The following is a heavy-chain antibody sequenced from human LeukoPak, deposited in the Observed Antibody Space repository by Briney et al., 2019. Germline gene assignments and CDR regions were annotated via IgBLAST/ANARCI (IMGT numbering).Heavy chain of an antibody. D-gene: IGHD6-6*01. V-gene: IGHV1-69*04. CDR3: ARGGGVGYSSSSEGFDY. CDR1: GGTFSSYA. CDR2: IIPILGIA. Sequence: ASVKVSCKASGGTFSSYAISWVRQAPGQGLEWMGRIIPILGIANYAQKFQGRVTITADKSTSTAYMELSSLRSEDTAVYYCARGGGVGYSSSSEGFDYWGQGTLVTVSS. J-gene: IGHJ4*02.